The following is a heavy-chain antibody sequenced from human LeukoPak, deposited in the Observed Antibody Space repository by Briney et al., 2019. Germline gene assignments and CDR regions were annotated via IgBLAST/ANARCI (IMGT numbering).Heavy chain of an antibody. J-gene: IGHJ4*02. CDR3: ARVSSNSRGDYFDY. CDR2: IIPILGIA. CDR1: GGTFSSYA. Sequence: GASVKVSCKAPGGTFSSYAISWVRQAPGQGLEWMGRIIPILGIANYAQKFQGRVTITADKSTSTAYMELSSLRSEDTAVYYCARVSSNSRGDYFDYWGQGTLVTVSS. V-gene: IGHV1-69*04. D-gene: IGHD4-23*01.